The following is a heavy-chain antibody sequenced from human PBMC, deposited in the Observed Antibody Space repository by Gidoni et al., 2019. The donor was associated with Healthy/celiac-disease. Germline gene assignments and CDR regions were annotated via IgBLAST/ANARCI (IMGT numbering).Heavy chain of an antibody. J-gene: IGHJ4*02. Sequence: QLQLQESGPGLVKPSETLSLTCTVSGGSISSSSYYWGWIRQPPGKGLEWIGRIYYSGSTYYNPSLKSRVTISVDTSKNQFSLKLSSVTAADTAVYYCAGGRDGYNFDYWGQGTLVTVSS. CDR1: GGSISSSSYY. CDR3: AGGRDGYNFDY. CDR2: IYYSGST. V-gene: IGHV4-39*07. D-gene: IGHD5-12*01.